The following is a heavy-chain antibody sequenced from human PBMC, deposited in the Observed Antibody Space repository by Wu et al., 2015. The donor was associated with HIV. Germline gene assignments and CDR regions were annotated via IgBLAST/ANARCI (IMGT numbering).Heavy chain of an antibody. CDR1: GYTFSDYY. Sequence: QVQLVQSGAEVKKPGASVKVSCKASGYTFSDYYMHWVRQAPGQGLEWMGWINPNSGGTNYAQKFQARVTMTRDTSISTAYMELSRLRSDDTAVYYCARDTGKLEYSLSPPSYYMDVWDKGTTVTVSS. CDR2: INPNSGGT. J-gene: IGHJ6*03. V-gene: IGHV1-2*02. CDR3: ARDTGKLEYSLSPPSYYMDV. D-gene: IGHD2/OR15-2a*01.